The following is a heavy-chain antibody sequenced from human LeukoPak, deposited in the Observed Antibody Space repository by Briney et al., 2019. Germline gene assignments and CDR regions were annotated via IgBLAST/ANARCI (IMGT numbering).Heavy chain of an antibody. Sequence: GGSLRLSCAASGFTFSSYTMTWVRQAPGMGLEWVSAIGGSIDNTYYADSVKGRFTISRDNSKNTLYLQMNSLRAEDMAVYYCAKDRCSSTSCYALNYYYYGMDVWGQGTTVTVSS. J-gene: IGHJ6*02. D-gene: IGHD2-2*01. V-gene: IGHV3-23*01. CDR3: AKDRCSSTSCYALNYYYYGMDV. CDR2: IGGSIDNT. CDR1: GFTFSSYT.